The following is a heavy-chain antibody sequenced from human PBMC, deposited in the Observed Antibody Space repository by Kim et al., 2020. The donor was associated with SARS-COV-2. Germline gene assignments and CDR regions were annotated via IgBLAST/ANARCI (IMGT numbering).Heavy chain of an antibody. CDR1: GDSVSSNSAA. Sequence: SQTLSLTCAISGDSVSSNSAAWNWIRQSPSRGLEWLGRTYYRSKWYNDYAVSVKSRITINPDTSKNQFSLQLNSVTPEDTAVYYCARDLEGCSSTSCYRILDYWGQGTLVTVSS. V-gene: IGHV6-1*01. CDR2: TYYRSKWYN. D-gene: IGHD2-2*01. J-gene: IGHJ4*02. CDR3: ARDLEGCSSTSCYRILDY.